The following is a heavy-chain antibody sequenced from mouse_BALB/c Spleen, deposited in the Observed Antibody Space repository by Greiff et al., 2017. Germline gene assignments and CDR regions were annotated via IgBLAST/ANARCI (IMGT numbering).Heavy chain of an antibody. Sequence: DVKLVESGGGLVQPGGSRKLSCAASGFTFSDYGMAWVRQAPGKGPEWVAFISNLAYSIYYADTVTGRFTISRENAKNTLYLEMSSLRSEDTAMYYCARYYGSSYSYAMDYWGQGTSVTVSS. V-gene: IGHV5-15*02. J-gene: IGHJ4*01. CDR2: ISNLAYSI. CDR1: GFTFSDYG. CDR3: ARYYGSSYSYAMDY. D-gene: IGHD1-1*01.